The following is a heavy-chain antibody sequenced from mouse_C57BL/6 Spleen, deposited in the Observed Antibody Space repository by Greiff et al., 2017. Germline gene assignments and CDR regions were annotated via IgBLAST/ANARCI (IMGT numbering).Heavy chain of an antibody. Sequence: QVQLQQSGAELMKPGASVKLSCKATGYTFTGYWIEWVKQRPGHGLEWIGEILPGSGSTNYNEKFKGKATFTADTSSNTAYMQLSSLTTEDSAIYYCASPRVSYDGSSHGWFAYWGQGTLVTVSA. CDR3: ASPRVSYDGSSHGWFAY. CDR1: GYTFTGYW. V-gene: IGHV1-9*01. CDR2: ILPGSGST. J-gene: IGHJ3*01. D-gene: IGHD1-1*01.